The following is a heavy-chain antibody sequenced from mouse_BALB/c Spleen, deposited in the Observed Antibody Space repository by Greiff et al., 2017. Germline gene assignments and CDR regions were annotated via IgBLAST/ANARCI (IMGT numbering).Heavy chain of an antibody. D-gene: IGHD1-2*01. V-gene: IGHV5-6-4*01. CDR1: GFTFSSYT. CDR3: TRDRRITTATGYFDY. J-gene: IGHJ2*01. Sequence: EVMLVESGGGLVKPGGSLKLSCAASGFTFSSYTMSWVRQTPEKRLEWVATISSGGSYTYYPDSVKGRFTISRDNAKNTLFLQMSSLKSEDTAMYYCTRDRRITTATGYFDYWGQGTTLTVSS. CDR2: ISSGGSYT.